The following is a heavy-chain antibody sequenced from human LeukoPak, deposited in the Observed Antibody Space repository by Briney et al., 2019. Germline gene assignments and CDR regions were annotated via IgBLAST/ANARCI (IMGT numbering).Heavy chain of an antibody. CDR2: IYYSGST. CDR1: GCSISSYY. J-gene: IGHJ5*02. V-gene: IGHV4-59*01. D-gene: IGHD6-19*01. Sequence: SETLSLTCTVSGCSISSYYWSWIRQPPGKGLEWIGYIYYSGSTNYNPSLKSRVTISVDTSKNQFSLKLSSVTAADTAVYYCASAGYSSGWYGWFDPWGQGTLVTVSS. CDR3: ASAGYSSGWYGWFDP.